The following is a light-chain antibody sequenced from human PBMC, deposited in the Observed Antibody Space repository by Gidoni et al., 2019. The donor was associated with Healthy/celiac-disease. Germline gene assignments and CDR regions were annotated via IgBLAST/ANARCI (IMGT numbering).Light chain of an antibody. J-gene: IGKJ2*01. CDR1: QSISSW. CDR3: QQYNSPVT. CDR2: DAY. V-gene: IGKV1-5*01. Sequence: DIQMTQSPSTLSASVGDRVTITCRASQSISSWLAWYHQKPGKAPTLLIYDAYSLESGVPSRFSGSGSGTEFTLTISSLQPDDFATYYCQQYNSPVTFGQGTKLEIK.